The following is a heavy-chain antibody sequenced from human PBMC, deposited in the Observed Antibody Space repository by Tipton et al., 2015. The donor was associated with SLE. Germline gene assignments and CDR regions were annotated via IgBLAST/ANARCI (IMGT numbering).Heavy chain of an antibody. V-gene: IGHV3-66*01. CDR1: GFTFSDYY. Sequence: QLVQSGGDLVKPGGSLRLSCAASGFTFSDYYMSWVRQAPGKGLEWVSVIYSGGSTYYADSVKGRFTISRDNSKNTLYLQMNSLRAEDTAVYYCAREQYNYYYGMDVWDQGP. D-gene: IGHD1-26*01. CDR2: IYSGGST. J-gene: IGHJ6*02. CDR3: AREQYNYYYGMDV.